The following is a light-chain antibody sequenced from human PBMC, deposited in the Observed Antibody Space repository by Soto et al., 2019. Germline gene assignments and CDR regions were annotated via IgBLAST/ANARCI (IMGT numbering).Light chain of an antibody. CDR2: GAS. CDR1: QSFSSSY. V-gene: IGKV3-20*01. Sequence: EIVMTQSPATLSVSPGERATLSCRASQSFSSSYLAWYQQKPGQAPRLLIYGASSRATGMPNRFSGSGSGTDFTLTISRLEPEDFAVYYCQQYGSSPGPITFGQGTRLEIK. CDR3: QQYGSSPGPIT. J-gene: IGKJ5*01.